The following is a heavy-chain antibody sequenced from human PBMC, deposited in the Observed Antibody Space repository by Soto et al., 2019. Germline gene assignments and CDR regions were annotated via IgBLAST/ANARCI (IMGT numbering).Heavy chain of an antibody. CDR2: ISDSGGRT. D-gene: IGHD6-19*01. CDR1: GFTFSNYA. Sequence: EVQLLASGGGLVQPGGSLRLSCAASGFTFSNYAMSWVRQAPGQGLEWVSGISDSGGRTFYADSVRGRFTISRDTSKNTLCLQRNGLRAEETAVYYCAKDHVRGAPGWLTRNGFDPWGQGTLVIVSS. CDR3: AKDHVRGAPGWLTRNGFDP. V-gene: IGHV3-23*01. J-gene: IGHJ5*02.